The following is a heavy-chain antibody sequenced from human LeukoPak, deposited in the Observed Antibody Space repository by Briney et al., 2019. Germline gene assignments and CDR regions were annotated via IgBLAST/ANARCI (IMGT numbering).Heavy chain of an antibody. CDR3: ARRGNPGTYFDY. D-gene: IGHD6-13*01. Sequence: PGGSLRLSCAASGFSVTRSFLSWVRLAPGKGLEWVSVIYSGGDTYYADPLKGRFTISRDNSKNTLYLQISTLRVEDTAVYYCARRGNPGTYFDYWGQGTLVAVSS. CDR1: GFSVTRSF. J-gene: IGHJ4*02. V-gene: IGHV3-66*04. CDR2: IYSGGDT.